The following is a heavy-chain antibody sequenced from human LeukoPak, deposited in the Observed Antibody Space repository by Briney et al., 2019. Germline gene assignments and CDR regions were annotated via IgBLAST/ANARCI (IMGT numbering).Heavy chain of an antibody. CDR2: INTVSGNT. CDR3: ANWAGAPADYFSGPLDY. Sequence: VSVKVSCKTSEYSLTQYPIHWVRQAPGQRLEWMGWINTVSGNTRYSQNFQGRVTITRDTSASTAYMELSYLKSEDTAIYYCANWAGAPADYFSGPLDYWGQDTLVTVSS. V-gene: IGHV1-3*04. CDR1: EYSLTQYP. D-gene: IGHD3-3*01. J-gene: IGHJ4*02.